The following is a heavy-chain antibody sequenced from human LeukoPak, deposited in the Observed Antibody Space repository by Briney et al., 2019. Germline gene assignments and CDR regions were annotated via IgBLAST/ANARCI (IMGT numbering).Heavy chain of an antibody. Sequence: SGRSLRLSCAASGFTFSNTWMNWVLQAPGKGLEWVGRIKRIVDGGTTDYAAPVKGRFTVSRDDSINTLYLQMSSLKTEDTAVYYCAAQGGSGDLRYWGQGTLVTVSS. CDR2: IKRIVDGGTT. D-gene: IGHD4-17*01. J-gene: IGHJ4*02. CDR3: AAQGGSGDLRY. CDR1: GFTFSNTW. V-gene: IGHV3-15*01.